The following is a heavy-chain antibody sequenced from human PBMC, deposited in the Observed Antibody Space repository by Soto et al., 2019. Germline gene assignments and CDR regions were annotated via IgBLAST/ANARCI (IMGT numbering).Heavy chain of an antibody. V-gene: IGHV1-2*04. Sequence: GASVKVSCKASGYTFTGYYMHWVRQAPGQGLEWMGWINPNSGGTNYAQKFQGWVTMTRDTSISTAYMELSRLRSEDTAVYYCATDTYYDILTGLTRFDYWGQGTLVTVSS. CDR3: ATDTYYDILTGLTRFDY. D-gene: IGHD3-9*01. CDR2: INPNSGGT. CDR1: GYTFTGYY. J-gene: IGHJ4*02.